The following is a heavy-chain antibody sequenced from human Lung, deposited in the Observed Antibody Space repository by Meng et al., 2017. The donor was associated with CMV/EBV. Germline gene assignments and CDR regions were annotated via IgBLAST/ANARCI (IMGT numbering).Heavy chain of an antibody. CDR3: ATDVDFAVNHGLGP. V-gene: IGHV1-69-2*01. D-gene: IGHD2-2*03. CDR2: VDPEGGER. Sequence: ISCKASGYSFAEYYIHWVQQAPGKGLEWMGLVDPEGGERRYSERFQGRLTLIADTSTDTAYMELSSLTSDDTAVYYCATDVDFAVNHGLGPWGQGTLVTV. CDR1: GYSFAEYY. J-gene: IGHJ5*02.